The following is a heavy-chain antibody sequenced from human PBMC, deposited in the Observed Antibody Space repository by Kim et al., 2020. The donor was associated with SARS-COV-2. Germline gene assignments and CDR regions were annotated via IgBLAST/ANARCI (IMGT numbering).Heavy chain of an antibody. CDR3: ARDRGDGYNYYYYGMDV. CDR1: GFTFSSYW. D-gene: IGHD5-12*01. CDR2: INSDGSST. V-gene: IGHV3-74*01. J-gene: IGHJ6*02. Sequence: GGSLRLSCAASGFTFSSYWMHWVRQAPGKGLVWVSRINSDGSSTSYADSVKGRFTISRDNAKNTLYLQMNSLRAEDTAVYYCARDRGDGYNYYYYGMDVWGQGTTVTVSS.